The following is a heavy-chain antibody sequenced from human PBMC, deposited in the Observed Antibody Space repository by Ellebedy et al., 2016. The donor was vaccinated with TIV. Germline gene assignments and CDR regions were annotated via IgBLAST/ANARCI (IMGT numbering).Heavy chain of an antibody. V-gene: IGHV3-15*07. CDR1: GFSFSNAW. J-gene: IGHJ4*02. D-gene: IGHD3-22*01. Sequence: PGGSLRLSCAASGFSFSNAWMNWVRQAPGKGLEWVGRIKSKTDGGTTDYAAPVKGRFTISRDDSKNTLYVQMNSLKTEDTAVYYCSTEPTMIVVGDFDYWGQGTLVIVSS. CDR2: IKSKTDGGTT. CDR3: STEPTMIVVGDFDY.